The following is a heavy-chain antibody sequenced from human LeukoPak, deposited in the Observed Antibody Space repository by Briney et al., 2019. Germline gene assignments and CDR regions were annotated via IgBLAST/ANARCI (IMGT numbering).Heavy chain of an antibody. CDR2: IIPILGIA. J-gene: IGHJ4*02. D-gene: IGHD1-14*01. CDR3: ASITGPRGGYYFDY. Sequence: AASVKVSCKASGGTFSSYAISWVRQAPGQGLEWMGRIIPILGIANYAQKFQGRVTITADKSTSTAYMELSSLRSEDTAVYYCASITGPRGGYYFDYWGQGTLVTVSS. V-gene: IGHV1-69*04. CDR1: GGTFSSYA.